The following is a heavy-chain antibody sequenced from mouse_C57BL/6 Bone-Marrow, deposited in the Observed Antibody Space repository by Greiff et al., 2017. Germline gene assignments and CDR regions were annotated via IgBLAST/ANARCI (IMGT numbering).Heavy chain of an antibody. Sequence: QVQLQQSGAELVRPGASVKLSCKASGYTFTDYYINWVKQRPGQGLEWIARIYPGSGNTYYNEKFKGQATLTAEKSSSTAYMQLSSLTSEDSAVYFCARLQLGRSDYWGKGTTLTVSS. D-gene: IGHD4-1*02. V-gene: IGHV1-76*01. CDR2: IYPGSGNT. J-gene: IGHJ2*01. CDR1: GYTFTDYY. CDR3: ARLQLGRSDY.